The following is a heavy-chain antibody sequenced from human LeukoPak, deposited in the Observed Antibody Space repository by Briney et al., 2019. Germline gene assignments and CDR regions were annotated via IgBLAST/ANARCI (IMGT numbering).Heavy chain of an antibody. CDR3: ARDGGEGDNSAFDI. V-gene: IGHV3-72*01. CDR1: GVTLSDHH. J-gene: IGHJ3*02. CDR2: TRNKARGYTT. D-gene: IGHD3-16*01. Sequence: GGSLRLSCAASGVTLSDHHMDWVRQAPGKGLEWGGRTRNKARGYTTEYAASVKGRFTISRDDSKTLVYLQMKSLKTEDTAVYFCARDGGEGDNSAFDIWGQGTVVTVSS.